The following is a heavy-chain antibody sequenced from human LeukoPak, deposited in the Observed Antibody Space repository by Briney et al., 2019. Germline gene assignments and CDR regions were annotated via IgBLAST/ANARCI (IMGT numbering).Heavy chain of an antibody. CDR2: IKRDGSEK. Sequence: GGSLRLSCVASGFTYRRYNMNWVRQAPGKGLEWVANIKRDGSEKYYVDSVKGRFSISRDYAKNSLYLQLSSLRVEDTAMYYCVRDDGATKPCWGHGTLVTVSP. CDR1: GFTYRRYN. V-gene: IGHV3-7*01. CDR3: VRDDGATKPC. D-gene: IGHD1-26*01. J-gene: IGHJ4*01.